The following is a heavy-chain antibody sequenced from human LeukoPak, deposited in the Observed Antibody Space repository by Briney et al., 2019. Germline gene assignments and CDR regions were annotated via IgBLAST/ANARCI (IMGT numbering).Heavy chain of an antibody. CDR1: GFTFSSYG. CDR2: ISYDGSNK. CDR3: AKGSESGEQWLVLPNYYYYYMDV. J-gene: IGHJ6*03. Sequence: PGRSLRLSCAASGFTFSSYGMHWVRQAPGKGLEWVAVISYDGSNKYYADSVRGRFTISRDNSKNTLYLQMNSLRAEDTAVYYCAKGSESGEQWLVLPNYYYYYMDVWGKGTTVTVSS. D-gene: IGHD6-19*01. V-gene: IGHV3-30*18.